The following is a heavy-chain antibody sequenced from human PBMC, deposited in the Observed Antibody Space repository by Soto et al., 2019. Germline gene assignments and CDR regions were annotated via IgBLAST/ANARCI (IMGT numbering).Heavy chain of an antibody. CDR1: GGSFNGYY. CDR2: IHHSGST. J-gene: IGHJ3*02. V-gene: IGHV4-34*01. D-gene: IGHD6-19*01. Sequence: SETLSLTCGVHGGSFNGYYWSWIRQPPGKGLEWIGEIHHSGSTNYNPSLKGRVTISVDTSKNQLSLKLSSVTAADTAVYYCARALYSSGWYYAFDIWGQGTKVTVSS. CDR3: ARALYSSGWYYAFDI.